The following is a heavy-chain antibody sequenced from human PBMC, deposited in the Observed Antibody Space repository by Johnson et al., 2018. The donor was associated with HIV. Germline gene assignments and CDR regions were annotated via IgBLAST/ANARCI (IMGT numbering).Heavy chain of an antibody. D-gene: IGHD3-10*01. CDR1: GFTFSSYA. V-gene: IGHV3-30*04. J-gene: IGHJ3*01. CDR3: ARVGLGSLWFGELNSAFDV. Sequence: QVQLVESGGGVIRPGGSLRLSCATSGFTFSSYAMHWVRQAPGKGLEWVAVISYDGSNKYYADSVKGRFTISRDNSKNTLYLQMNSLRAEDTAVYYCARVGLGSLWFGELNSAFDVWGQGTMVTVSS. CDR2: ISYDGSNK.